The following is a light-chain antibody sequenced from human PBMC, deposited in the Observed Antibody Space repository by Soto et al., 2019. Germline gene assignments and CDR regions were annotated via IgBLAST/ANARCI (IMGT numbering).Light chain of an antibody. J-gene: IGKJ2*01. CDR3: QHFFSPPFP. Sequence: DIVMTQSPDSLAVSLGERATINCKSSQSLLANCNNKNCLAWYQHKPGQPPKMLILWASTRESGVPDRFSGSGSGTDLTLTISSLQAEDAAVYYCQHFFSPPFPFGQGTKVDIK. V-gene: IGKV4-1*01. CDR1: QSLLANCNNKNC. CDR2: WAS.